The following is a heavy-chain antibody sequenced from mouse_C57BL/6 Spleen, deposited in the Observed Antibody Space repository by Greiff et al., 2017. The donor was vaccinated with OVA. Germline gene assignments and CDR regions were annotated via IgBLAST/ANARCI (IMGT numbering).Heavy chain of an antibody. V-gene: IGHV6-3*01. CDR3: TGRGFAY. Sequence: EVKLMESGGGLVQPGGSMKLSCVASGFTFSNYWMNWVRQSPEQGLEWVAQIRLKSDNYATHYAESVKGRFTISRDDSKSSVYLQMNNLRAEDTGIYYCTGRGFAYWGQGTLVTVSA. CDR1: GFTFSNYW. CDR2: IRLKSDNYAT. J-gene: IGHJ3*01.